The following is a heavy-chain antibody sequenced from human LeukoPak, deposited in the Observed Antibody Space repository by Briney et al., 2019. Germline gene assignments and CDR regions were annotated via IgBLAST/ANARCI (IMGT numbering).Heavy chain of an antibody. V-gene: IGHV3-23*01. CDR2: INSGGST. J-gene: IGHJ4*02. D-gene: IGHD3-10*01. Sequence: PGGSLRLSCATSGFTFSSYAMSWVRQAPGKGLEWVSLINSGGSTYYADSVKGRITISRDNSKNTLHLQMKSLRAEDTAVYYCASRYGSGSQHPFDYWGQGTPVSVSS. CDR3: ASRYGSGSQHPFDY. CDR1: GFTFSSYA.